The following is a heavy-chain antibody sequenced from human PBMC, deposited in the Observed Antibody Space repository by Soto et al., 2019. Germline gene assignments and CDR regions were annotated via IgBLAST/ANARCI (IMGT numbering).Heavy chain of an antibody. CDR3: ARDWGANSSTWGDH. V-gene: IGHV3-7*05. CDR1: GFTFSSYW. CDR2: IKEDGGQE. J-gene: IGHJ4*02. Sequence: EVQLVESGGGLVQPGGSLRLACAASGFTFSSYWMSWVRQAPGKGLEWVANIKEDGGQEHYVDSVKGRFTISRDNAKSSLYLQMNSLRAEDTAVYYCARDWGANSSTWGDHWGQGTLVTVSS. D-gene: IGHD6-13*01.